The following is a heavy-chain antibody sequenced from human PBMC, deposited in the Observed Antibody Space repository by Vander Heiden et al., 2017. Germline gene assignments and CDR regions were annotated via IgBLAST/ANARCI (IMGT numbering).Heavy chain of an antibody. J-gene: IGHJ6*02. CDR2: ISYEGSKK. D-gene: IGHD3-10*01. V-gene: IGHV3-30*04. CDR1: GFTFSRYA. CDR3: ASDYGSGSYYNVNYYYGMDV. Sequence: QVQLVESGGGVVQPWRSLSLSCAASGFTFSRYALHGVRQAAGKGLEWVAVISYEGSKKYYADSVKGRFTISRDNSKNTLYLQMNSLRAEDTAVYYCASDYGSGSYYNVNYYYGMDVWGQGTTVTVSS.